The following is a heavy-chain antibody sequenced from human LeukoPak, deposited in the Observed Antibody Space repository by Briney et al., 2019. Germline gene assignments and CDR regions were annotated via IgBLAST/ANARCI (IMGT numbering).Heavy chain of an antibody. CDR2: INSDGSTT. CDR3: ARAARADCTSPTCHSWLAP. Sequence: PGGSLRLSCAASGFTFSNAWIHWVRQAPGKGLVWVSRINSDGSTTTYADSVKGRFTISRDNAKNTLYLQMNSLRAEDTAVYYCARAARADCTSPTCHSWLAPWGQGTQVTVSS. D-gene: IGHD2/OR15-2a*01. CDR1: GFTFSNAW. J-gene: IGHJ5*02. V-gene: IGHV3-74*01.